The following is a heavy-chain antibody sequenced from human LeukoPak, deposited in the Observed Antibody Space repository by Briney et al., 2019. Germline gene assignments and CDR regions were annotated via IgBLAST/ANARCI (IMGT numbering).Heavy chain of an antibody. CDR2: IYYSGST. D-gene: IGHD3-22*01. Sequence: PSETLSLTCTVSGGSISSYYWSWIRQPPGKGLEWIGYIYYSGSTNYNPSLKSRVTISVDTSKNQFSLKLSSVTAADTAAYYCARGPRISGYGYFDYWGQGTLVPVSS. CDR3: ARGPRISGYGYFDY. V-gene: IGHV4-59*01. CDR1: GGSISSYY. J-gene: IGHJ4*02.